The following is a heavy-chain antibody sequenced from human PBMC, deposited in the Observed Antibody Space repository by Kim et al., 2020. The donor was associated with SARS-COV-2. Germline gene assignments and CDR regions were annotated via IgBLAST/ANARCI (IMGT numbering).Heavy chain of an antibody. CDR3: ARARGIVVVLDY. J-gene: IGHJ4*02. CDR2: IIPIFGTA. V-gene: IGHV1-69*13. D-gene: IGHD2-2*01. Sequence: SVKVSCKASGGTFSSYAISWVRQAPGQGLEWMGGIIPIFGTANYAQKFQGRVTITADESTSTAYMELSSLRSEDTAVYYCARARGIVVVLDYWGQGTLVTVSS. CDR1: GGTFSSYA.